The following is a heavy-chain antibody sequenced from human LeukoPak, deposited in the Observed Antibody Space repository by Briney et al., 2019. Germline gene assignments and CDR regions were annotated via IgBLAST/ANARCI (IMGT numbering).Heavy chain of an antibody. D-gene: IGHD5-12*01. Sequence: SETLSLTCAVYGGSFSGYYWSWIRQPPGKGLEWIGEINHSGSTNYNPSLKSRVTISVDTSKNQFSLKLSSVTAADTAVYYCARLVKYGGYAYYYYYYMDVWGKGTTVTVSS. V-gene: IGHV4-34*01. J-gene: IGHJ6*03. CDR2: INHSGST. CDR3: ARLVKYGGYAYYYYYYMDV. CDR1: GGSFSGYY.